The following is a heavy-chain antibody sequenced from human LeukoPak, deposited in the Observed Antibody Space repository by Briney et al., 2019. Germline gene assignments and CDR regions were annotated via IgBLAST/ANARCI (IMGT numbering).Heavy chain of an antibody. V-gene: IGHV4-31*03. D-gene: IGHD3-9*01. CDR3: ARVIGHYDILTGEYLFGVFDY. J-gene: IGHJ4*02. CDR2: IYYSGST. CDR1: GGSISSGGYY. Sequence: SQTLSLTCTVSGGSISSGGYYWSWIRQHPGKGLEWIGYIYYSGSTNYNPSLKSRVTISVDTSKNQFSLKLSSVTAADTAVYYCARVIGHYDILTGEYLFGVFDYWGQGTLVTVSS.